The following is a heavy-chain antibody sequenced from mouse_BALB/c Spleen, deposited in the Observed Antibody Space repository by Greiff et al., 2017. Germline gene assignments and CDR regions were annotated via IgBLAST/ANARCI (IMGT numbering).Heavy chain of an antibody. Sequence: EVKLQESGPDLVKPSQSLSLTCTVTGYSITSGYSWHWIRQFPGNKLEWMGYIHYSGSTNYNPSLKSRISITRDTSKNQFFLQLISVTTEDTATYYCARYYGSSYWYFDVWGAGTTVTVSS. CDR1: GYSITSGYS. V-gene: IGHV3-1*02. D-gene: IGHD1-1*01. J-gene: IGHJ1*01. CDR3: ARYYGSSYWYFDV. CDR2: IHYSGST.